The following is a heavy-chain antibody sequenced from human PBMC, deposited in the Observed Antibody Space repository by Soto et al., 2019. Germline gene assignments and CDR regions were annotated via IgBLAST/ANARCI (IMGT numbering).Heavy chain of an antibody. Sequence: VKVSCKASGGTFSSYAISWVRQAPGQGLEWMGGIIPIFGTANYAQKFQGRVTITADESTSTAYMELSSLRSEDTAVYYCARDSRFNYYDSSGGAWFDPWGQGTLVTVSS. V-gene: IGHV1-69*01. J-gene: IGHJ5*02. CDR2: IIPIFGTA. CDR3: ARDSRFNYYDSSGGAWFDP. D-gene: IGHD3-22*01. CDR1: GGTFSSYA.